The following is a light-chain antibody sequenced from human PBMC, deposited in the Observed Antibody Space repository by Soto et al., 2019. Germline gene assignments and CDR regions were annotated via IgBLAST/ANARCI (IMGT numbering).Light chain of an antibody. CDR1: NIGSKS. CDR2: YDS. J-gene: IGLJ2*01. V-gene: IGLV3-21*04. Sequence: SYELTQPPSVSVAPGKTARITCGGNNIGSKSVHWYQQKPGQAPVLVIYYDSDPPSGIPERFSVSNSGNTATLTISRVDAGDQADYYCQVWDSSSDHGVVFGGGTKLTVL. CDR3: QVWDSSSDHGVV.